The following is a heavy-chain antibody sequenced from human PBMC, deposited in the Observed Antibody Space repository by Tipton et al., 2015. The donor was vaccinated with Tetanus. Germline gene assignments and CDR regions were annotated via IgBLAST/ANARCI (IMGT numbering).Heavy chain of an antibody. CDR3: AKDRDEYSSSSFDY. V-gene: IGHV3-53*05. D-gene: IGHD6-6*01. CDR1: GFTVSSNY. Sequence: SLRLSCAASGFTVSSNYMSWVRQAPGKGLEWVSVIYSGSSTYYADSVKGRFTISRDNAKNSLYLQMNSLRAEDTALYYCAKDRDEYSSSSFDYWGQGTLVTVSS. J-gene: IGHJ4*02. CDR2: IYSGSST.